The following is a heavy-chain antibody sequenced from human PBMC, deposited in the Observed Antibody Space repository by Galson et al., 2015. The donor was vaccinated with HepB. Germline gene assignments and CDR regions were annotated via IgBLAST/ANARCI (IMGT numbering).Heavy chain of an antibody. CDR2: ISSSSSTI. D-gene: IGHD3-10*01. CDR1: GFTFSSYS. V-gene: IGHV3-48*02. CDR3: AREGTYYYGSGSYRYYFDY. Sequence: SLRLSCAASGFTFSSYSMNWVRQAPGKGLEWVSYISSSSSTIYYADSVKGRFTISRDNAKNSLYLQMNSLRDEDTAVYYCAREGTYYYGSGSYRYYFDYWGQGTLVTVSS. J-gene: IGHJ4*02.